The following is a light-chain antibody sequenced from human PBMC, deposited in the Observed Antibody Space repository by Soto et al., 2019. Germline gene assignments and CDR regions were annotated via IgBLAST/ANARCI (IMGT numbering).Light chain of an antibody. CDR2: DVS. J-gene: IGLJ1*01. CDR3: SSYTSSSTLDV. Sequence: QSALTQPASVSGSLGQSITISCTGTGSDVGGYNYVSWYQQHPGKAPKLMIYDVSNRPSGVSNRFSGSKSGNTASLTISGLQAEDEGDYYCSSYTSSSTLDVFGTGTKLTVL. CDR1: GSDVGGYNY. V-gene: IGLV2-14*03.